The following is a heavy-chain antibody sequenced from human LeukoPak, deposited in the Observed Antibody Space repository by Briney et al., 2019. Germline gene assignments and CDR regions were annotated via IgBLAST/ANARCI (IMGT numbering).Heavy chain of an antibody. CDR1: GFTFDDYA. CDR2: TSWNSGSI. Sequence: GGSLRLSCAASGFTFDDYAMHWVRQAPGKGLEWVSGTSWNSGSIGCADSVKGRFTISRDNAKKSLFLQMNSLRAEDTALYYCAKGSTGSFLTDYWGQGTLVTVSS. J-gene: IGHJ4*02. CDR3: AKGSTGSFLTDY. D-gene: IGHD1-26*01. V-gene: IGHV3-9*01.